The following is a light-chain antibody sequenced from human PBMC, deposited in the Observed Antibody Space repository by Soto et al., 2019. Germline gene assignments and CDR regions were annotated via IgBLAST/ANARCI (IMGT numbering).Light chain of an antibody. CDR2: GAS. Sequence: EIVLTQSPGTLSLSPGERASLSCRASQTISSYLAWYQQKPGQAPRLLIYGASGRATGIPDRFSGSGSGTDFNLTISRLEPEDFAVYDCQQYDGSLGLTFGGGTKVEIK. CDR1: QTISSY. V-gene: IGKV3-20*01. J-gene: IGKJ4*01. CDR3: QQYDGSLGLT.